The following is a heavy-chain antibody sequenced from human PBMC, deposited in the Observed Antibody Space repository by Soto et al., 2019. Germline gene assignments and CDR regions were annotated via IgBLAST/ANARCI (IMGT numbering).Heavy chain of an antibody. J-gene: IGHJ6*02. CDR1: GGSITNYY. CDR2: INYDGYS. V-gene: IGHV4-59*08. Sequence: QVQLQESGPGLVKPSETLSLTCTVSGGSITNYYCSWFRQPPGKGLEWIGYINYDGYSAYNLSLKRRVTRSMDASKTPFSRILESVTAKDTAVYYCARHGFGPLHGLVDVWGPGTTVIVSS. CDR3: ARHGFGPLHGLVDV. D-gene: IGHD3-10*01.